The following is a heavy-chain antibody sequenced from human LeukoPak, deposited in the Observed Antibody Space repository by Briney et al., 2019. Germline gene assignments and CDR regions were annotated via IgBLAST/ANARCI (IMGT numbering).Heavy chain of an antibody. CDR1: GFTFTSST. CDR3: AAVGSSYYYYGMDV. CDR2: IVVGSGNT. D-gene: IGHD3-10*01. J-gene: IGHJ6*02. V-gene: IGHV1-58*02. Sequence: GASAKVSCKASGFTFTSSTMQWVRQARGQRLEWIGWIVVGSGNTHYAQKFQERVTITRDMSTSTAYMELSSLRSEDTAVYYCAAVGSSYYYYGMDVWGQGTTVTVSS.